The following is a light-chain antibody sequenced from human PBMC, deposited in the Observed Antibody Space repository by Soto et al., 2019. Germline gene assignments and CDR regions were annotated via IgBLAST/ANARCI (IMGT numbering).Light chain of an antibody. V-gene: IGLV2-14*01. CDR2: EVR. J-gene: IGLJ3*02. CDR1: IRDVGAYNL. CDR3: SAYTARSTLV. Sequence: QSALTQPASVSGSDGQSITISCSGTIRDVGAYNLVSWYQQHPGTAPKLILYEVRNRPSGISSRFSVSRSGKTASLTISGLQSEDEGEYYCSAYTARSTLVFGGGTKLTVL.